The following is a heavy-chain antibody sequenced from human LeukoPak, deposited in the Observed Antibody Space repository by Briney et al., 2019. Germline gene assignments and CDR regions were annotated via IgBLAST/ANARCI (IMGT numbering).Heavy chain of an antibody. CDR1: GYTFTGYY. CDR3: ASDIVVVPAYYYYYHYGMDV. Sequence: ASVKVSCKASGYTFTGYYMHWVRQAPGQGLEWMGWINPNSGGTNYAQKFQGRVTMTRDTSISTAYMELSRLRSDDTAVYYCASDIVVVPAYYYYYHYGMDVWGQGTTVTVSS. J-gene: IGHJ6*02. D-gene: IGHD2-2*01. CDR2: INPNSGGT. V-gene: IGHV1-2*02.